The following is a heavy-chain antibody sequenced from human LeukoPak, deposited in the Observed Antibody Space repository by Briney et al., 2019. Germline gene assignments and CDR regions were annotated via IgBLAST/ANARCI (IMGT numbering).Heavy chain of an antibody. CDR1: GGSISSYY. Sequence: SETLSLTCTVSGGSISSYYWSWIRQPPGKGLEWIGYIYYSGSTNYNPSLKSRVTISVDTSKKQFSLKLSSVTAADTAVYYCARGTYCSGGSCYVNWFDPWGQGTLVTVSS. J-gene: IGHJ5*02. D-gene: IGHD2-15*01. CDR3: ARGTYCSGGSCYVNWFDP. V-gene: IGHV4-59*01. CDR2: IYYSGST.